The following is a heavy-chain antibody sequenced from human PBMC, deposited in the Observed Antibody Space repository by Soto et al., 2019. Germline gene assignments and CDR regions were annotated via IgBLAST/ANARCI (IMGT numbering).Heavy chain of an antibody. CDR3: ARDGSLEATVFDI. V-gene: IGHV4-34*01. D-gene: IGHD3-3*01. CDR2: INHSGST. CDR1: GGSFSGYY. Sequence: SETLSLTCAVYGGSFSGYYWSWIRQPPGKGLEWIGEINHSGSTNYNPSLKSRVTISVDTSKNQFSLKLSSVTAADTAVYYCARDGSLEATVFDIWGQGTMVTVSS. J-gene: IGHJ3*02.